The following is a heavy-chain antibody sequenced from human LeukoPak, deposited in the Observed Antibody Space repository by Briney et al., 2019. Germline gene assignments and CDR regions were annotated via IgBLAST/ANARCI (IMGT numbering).Heavy chain of an antibody. J-gene: IGHJ4*02. CDR3: ASGESDWEKEFDY. CDR1: GFTFSSYA. V-gene: IGHV3-23*01. Sequence: GGSLRLSCAASGFTFSSYAMSWVRQAPGKGLEWVSVHADSVKGRFTISRDNSKNTLYLQMDSLRAEDTAVYYCASGESDWEKEFDYWGQGTLVTVSS. D-gene: IGHD2-21*02.